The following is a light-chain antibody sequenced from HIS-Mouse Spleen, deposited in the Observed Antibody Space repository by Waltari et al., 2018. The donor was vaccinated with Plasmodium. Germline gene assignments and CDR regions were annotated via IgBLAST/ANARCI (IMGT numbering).Light chain of an antibody. CDR2: EGS. CDR3: CSYAGSSTFVV. J-gene: IGLJ2*01. V-gene: IGLV2-23*03. CDR1: TSDVGRYNL. Sequence: QSALTQPASVSGSPGQSITIPCTGTTSDVGRYNLVSWYQQHQGKAPKLKIYEGSNRPSGVSNRFSGSKSGNTASLTISGLQAEDEADYYCCSYAGSSTFVVFGGGTKLTVL.